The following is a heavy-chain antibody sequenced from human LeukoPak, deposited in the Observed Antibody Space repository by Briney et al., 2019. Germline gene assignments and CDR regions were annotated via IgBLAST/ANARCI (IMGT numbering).Heavy chain of an antibody. Sequence: ASVKVSCKASGYTFTSYYMHWVRQAPGQGLEWMGIINPSGGSTSYAQKFQDRVTITRDTSASTAYMELSSLRSEDTAVYYCARIKRGIAVAENWFDPWGQGTLVTVSS. J-gene: IGHJ5*02. CDR2: INPSGGST. CDR1: GYTFTSYY. V-gene: IGHV1-46*01. D-gene: IGHD6-19*01. CDR3: ARIKRGIAVAENWFDP.